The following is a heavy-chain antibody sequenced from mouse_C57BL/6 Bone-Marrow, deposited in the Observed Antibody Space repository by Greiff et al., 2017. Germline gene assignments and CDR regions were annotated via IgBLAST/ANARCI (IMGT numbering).Heavy chain of an antibody. CDR2: INPNNGGT. D-gene: IGHD1-1*01. CDR3: AREGVITTVVPPFAY. V-gene: IGHV1-26*01. Sequence: VQLQQSGPELVKPGASVKISCKASGYTFTDYYMNWVKQSHGKSLEWIGDINPNNGGTSYNQKFKGKATLTVDKSSSTAYMELRSLTSEDSAVYYCAREGVITTVVPPFAYWGQGTLVTVSA. CDR1: GYTFTDYY. J-gene: IGHJ3*01.